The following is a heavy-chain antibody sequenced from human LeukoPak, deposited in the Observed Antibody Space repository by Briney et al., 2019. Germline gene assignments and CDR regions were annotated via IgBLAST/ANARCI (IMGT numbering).Heavy chain of an antibody. CDR3: ARDSSGWYYFDY. CDR2: IIPIFGTA. D-gene: IGHD6-19*01. Sequence: SVEVSCKASGGTFSSYAISWVRQAPGQGLEWMGGIIPIFGTANYAQKFQGRVTITTDESTSTAYMELSSLRSEDTAVYYCARDSSGWYYFDYWGQGTLVTVSS. J-gene: IGHJ4*02. V-gene: IGHV1-69*05. CDR1: GGTFSSYA.